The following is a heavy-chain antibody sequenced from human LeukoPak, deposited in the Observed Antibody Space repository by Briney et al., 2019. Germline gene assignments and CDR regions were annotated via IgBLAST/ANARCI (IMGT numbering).Heavy chain of an antibody. J-gene: IGHJ4*02. V-gene: IGHV3-66*02. D-gene: IGHD1-26*01. CDR3: ARGQIVGVQGDF. Sequence: GGSLRLSCAASGFTVGNNYMSWVRQAPGKGLEWVALMYSRGSSHYADSVRGRFTISRDSSKNTVYLQMNSLTAEDTAVYYCARGQIVGVQGDFWGQGTLVTVSS. CDR2: MYSRGSS. CDR1: GFTVGNNY.